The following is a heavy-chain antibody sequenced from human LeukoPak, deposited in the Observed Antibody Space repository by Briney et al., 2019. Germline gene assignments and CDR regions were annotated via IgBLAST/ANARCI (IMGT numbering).Heavy chain of an antibody. Sequence: GGSLRLSCAASGFTFSSYAMSWVRQAPGKGLEWVSTIEVGGAITHYAASVKGRFTISRDTSRKILYLQMNSLRVEDTALYYCAKAAYGDYVNWFDPWGQGTLVTVSS. J-gene: IGHJ5*02. D-gene: IGHD4-17*01. CDR2: IEVGGAIT. CDR1: GFTFSSYA. V-gene: IGHV3-23*05. CDR3: AKAAYGDYVNWFDP.